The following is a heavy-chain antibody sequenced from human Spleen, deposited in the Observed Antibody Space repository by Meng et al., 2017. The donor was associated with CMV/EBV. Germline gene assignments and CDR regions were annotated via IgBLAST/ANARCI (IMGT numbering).Heavy chain of an antibody. J-gene: IGHJ4*02. CDR1: GFTFSSYA. V-gene: IGHV3-23*01. Sequence: LSCAASGFTFSSYAMSWVRQAPGKGLEWVSAISGRGGNTYYADSVKGRFTISRDNSKNTLYLQMNSLRAEDTAVYYCAKGGSSWLFDYWGQGTLVTVSS. CDR2: ISGRGGNT. D-gene: IGHD6-13*01. CDR3: AKGGSSWLFDY.